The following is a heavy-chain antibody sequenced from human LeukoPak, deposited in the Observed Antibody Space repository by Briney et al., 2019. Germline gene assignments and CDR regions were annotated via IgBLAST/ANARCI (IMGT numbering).Heavy chain of an antibody. D-gene: IGHD3-16*02. J-gene: IGHJ4*02. CDR3: ARDRGYDYVWGSYRYMIDY. V-gene: IGHV3-30-3*01. CDR1: GFTFSSYA. CDR2: ISYDGSNK. Sequence: GGSLRLSCAASGFTFSSYAMHWVRQAPGKGLEWVAVISYDGSNKYYADSVKGRFTISRDNSKNTLYLQMNSLRAEDTAVYYCARDRGYDYVWGSYRYMIDYWGQGTLVTVSS.